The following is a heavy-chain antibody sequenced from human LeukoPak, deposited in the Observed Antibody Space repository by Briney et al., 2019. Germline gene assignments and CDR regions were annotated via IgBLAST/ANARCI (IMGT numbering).Heavy chain of an antibody. Sequence: SETLSLTCTVSGGSIGRSSYYWGWIRQPPGKGLEWIGTIYYSGSTNYNPSLKSRVTISVDTSKNQFSLKLSSVTAADTAVYYCARRAGAYSHPYDYWGQGTLVTVSS. D-gene: IGHD4/OR15-4a*01. CDR1: GGSIGRSSYY. CDR2: IYYSGST. CDR3: ARRAGAYSHPYDY. V-gene: IGHV4-39*07. J-gene: IGHJ4*02.